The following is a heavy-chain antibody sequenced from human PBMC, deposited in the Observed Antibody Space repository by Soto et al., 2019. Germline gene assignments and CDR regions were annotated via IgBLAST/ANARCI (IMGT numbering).Heavy chain of an antibody. CDR2: IYYSGST. CDR3: ARVSAGVYSSSSDFDY. CDR1: GGSISSGDYY. D-gene: IGHD6-6*01. V-gene: IGHV4-30-4*01. J-gene: IGHJ4*02. Sequence: QVQLQESGPGLVKPSQTLSLTCTVSGGSISSGDYYWSWIRQPPGKGLEWIGYIYYSGSTYYNPSLKSRVTIAVDTSTNQFSLKLRSVTAADTAVYYCARVSAGVYSSSSDFDYWGQGTLVTVSS.